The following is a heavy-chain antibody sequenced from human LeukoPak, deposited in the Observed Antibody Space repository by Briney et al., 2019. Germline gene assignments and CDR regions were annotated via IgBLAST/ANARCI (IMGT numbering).Heavy chain of an antibody. Sequence: GGSLRLSCAASGFTFSSYAMSWVRQAPGKGLEWVSGISGSGVGTYYAGSVKGRFTISRDNSKNTLYLQMDSLRAEDTAVYYCARDLKYYYDSSGYYWGQGSLVTVSS. J-gene: IGHJ4*02. CDR2: ISGSGVGT. D-gene: IGHD3-22*01. CDR3: ARDLKYYYDSSGYY. V-gene: IGHV3-23*01. CDR1: GFTFSSYA.